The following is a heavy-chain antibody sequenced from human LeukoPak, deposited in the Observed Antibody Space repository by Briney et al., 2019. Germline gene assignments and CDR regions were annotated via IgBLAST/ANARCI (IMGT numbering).Heavy chain of an antibody. Sequence: RGSSLRLSCAASGFTVSNNYMSWVRQAAGKGLEWVSLIDTSDNRYYADSVQGRFIISRDNSKNTLSLQKNSLRVEDTAVYYCARVLGRRQMDVWGQGTTVTVSS. J-gene: IGHJ6*02. CDR1: GFTVSNNY. V-gene: IGHV3-53*01. CDR3: ARVLGRRQMDV. CDR2: IDTSDNR.